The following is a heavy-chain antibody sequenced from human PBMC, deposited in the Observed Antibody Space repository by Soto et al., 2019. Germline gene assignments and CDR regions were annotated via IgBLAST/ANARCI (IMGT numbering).Heavy chain of an antibody. J-gene: IGHJ5*02. D-gene: IGHD2-2*01. CDR2: LYYSGST. CDR1: GGSVSSGDYY. V-gene: IGHV4-30-4*01. CDR3: ARGFVLVPATHNWFDP. Sequence: SETLSLPCTVSGGSVSSGDYYLSWIRQPPGKGLELIGYLYYSGSTYSHPYLKSRVTMSVDTSKNQFSLKLTSVTAADTAVYYCARGFVLVPATHNWFDPWGQGTLVTVS.